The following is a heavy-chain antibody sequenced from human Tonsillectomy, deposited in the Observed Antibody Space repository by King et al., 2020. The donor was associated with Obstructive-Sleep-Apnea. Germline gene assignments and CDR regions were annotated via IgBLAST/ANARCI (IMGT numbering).Heavy chain of an antibody. CDR2: ISAGGGTT. Sequence: VQLVESGGGLVQPGGSLRLSCAASGFTFSSYAMSWVRQAPGKGLEWVSAISAGGGTTYCADSVKGRFTISRDNSKNTLYLQMNSLRVEDTAVYYCATIAGWFGEAYYFDYWGQGTLVTVSS. CDR3: ATIAGWFGEAYYFDY. CDR1: GFTFSSYA. D-gene: IGHD3-10*01. V-gene: IGHV3-23*04. J-gene: IGHJ4*02.